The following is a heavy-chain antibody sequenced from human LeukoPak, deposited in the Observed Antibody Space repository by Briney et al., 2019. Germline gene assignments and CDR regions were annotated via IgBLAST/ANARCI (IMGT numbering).Heavy chain of an antibody. CDR2: ISAYNGNT. CDR3: ARVQQLAYYYYYMDV. J-gene: IGHJ6*03. Sequence: ASVKVSCKASGYTFTSYGISWVRQAAGQRLEWMGWISAYNGNTNYAQKLQGRVTMTTDTSTSTAYMELRSLRSDDTAVYYCARVQQLAYYYYYMDVWGKGTTVTVSS. V-gene: IGHV1-18*01. D-gene: IGHD6-13*01. CDR1: GYTFTSYG.